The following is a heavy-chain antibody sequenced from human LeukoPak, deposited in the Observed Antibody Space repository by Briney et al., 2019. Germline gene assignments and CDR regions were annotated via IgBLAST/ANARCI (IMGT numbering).Heavy chain of an antibody. J-gene: IGHJ3*02. Sequence: PSQTLSITCTVSGGSISSGGYYWSLIRQHPGKCLEWIGYIYYSGSTYYKPSLKSLVTISIDTSKNMFLLNLSSVTAADTAEYYCTRDQYSSSWYGAFDIWGQGTMVTVAS. V-gene: IGHV4-31*01. CDR2: IYYSGST. CDR1: GGSISSGGYY. CDR3: TRDQYSSSWYGAFDI. D-gene: IGHD6-13*01.